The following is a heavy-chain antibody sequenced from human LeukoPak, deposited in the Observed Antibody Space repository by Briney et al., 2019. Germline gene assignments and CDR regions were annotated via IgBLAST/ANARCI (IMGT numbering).Heavy chain of an antibody. CDR2: IAAAGDT. CDR3: TRGGRDRFDI. CDR1: GFTFSAYD. D-gene: IGHD5-24*01. Sequence: PGGSLSLSCAASGFTFSAYDMHWVRQATGKGLEWVSAIAAAGDTYYSGSVKGRFIISRENAKSSLYLQMNSLRVGDTALYYCTRGGRDRFDIWGQGTMVTVSS. V-gene: IGHV3-13*01. J-gene: IGHJ3*02.